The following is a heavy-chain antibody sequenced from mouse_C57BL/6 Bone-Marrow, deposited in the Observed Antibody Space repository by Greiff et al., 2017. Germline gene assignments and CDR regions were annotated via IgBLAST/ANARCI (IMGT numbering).Heavy chain of an antibody. CDR1: GFNIKDDY. V-gene: IGHV14-4*01. CDR3: TKGEAY. Sequence: EVQVVESGAELVRPGASVKLSCTASGFNIKDDYMHWVKQRPEQGLEWIGWIDPENGDTEYASKFQGKATITAATSSNTAYLQLSSLTSEDTAVYYCTKGEAYWGQGTTLTVSS. CDR2: IDPENGDT. J-gene: IGHJ2*01.